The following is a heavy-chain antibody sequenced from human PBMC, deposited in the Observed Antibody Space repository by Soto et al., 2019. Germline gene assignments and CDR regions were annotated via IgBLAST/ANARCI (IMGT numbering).Heavy chain of an antibody. CDR2: IYKGGSI. CDR3: ARAYYDRSGYAVDP. V-gene: IGHV4-4*09. Sequence: QVHLQESGPGLVKPSETLSLTCRVSGGSISNDYWTWIRQPPGKGLEWIGYIYKGGSINYNPSLESRVTISVDTSNNQFSLKLSSVTAADTAVYYCARAYYDRSGYAVDPWGQGTLVTVSS. CDR1: GGSISNDY. D-gene: IGHD3-22*01. J-gene: IGHJ5*02.